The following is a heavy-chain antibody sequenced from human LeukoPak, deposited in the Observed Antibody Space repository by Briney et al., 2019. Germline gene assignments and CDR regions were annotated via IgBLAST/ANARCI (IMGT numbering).Heavy chain of an antibody. CDR3: ARLSGKWT. CDR1: GGSISGHY. CDR2: VYDSGST. D-gene: IGHD1-26*01. J-gene: IGHJ5*02. Sequence: PSETLSLTCTVSGGSISGHYCSWIRQPPGKRLEWIGYVYDSGSTNYNPSLSSRVTISLDTSKNQFSLKLTSVSAADTAVHYCARLSGKWTWGQGTLVTVSS. V-gene: IGHV4-59*11.